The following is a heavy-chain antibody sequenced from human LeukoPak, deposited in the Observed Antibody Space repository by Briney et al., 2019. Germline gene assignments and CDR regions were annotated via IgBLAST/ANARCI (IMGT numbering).Heavy chain of an antibody. V-gene: IGHV4-39*07. CDR2: IYYSGST. CDR3: ARGSADY. J-gene: IGHJ4*02. Sequence: WVRQAPGKGLEWIGSIYYSGSTYYNPSLKSRVTISVDTSKNQFSLKLSSVTAADTAVYYCARGSADYWGQGILVTVSS.